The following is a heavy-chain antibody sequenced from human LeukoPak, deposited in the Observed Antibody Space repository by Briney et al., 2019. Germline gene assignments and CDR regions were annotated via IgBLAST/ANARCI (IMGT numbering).Heavy chain of an antibody. CDR2: INPKSGGT. D-gene: IGHD6-6*01. CDR3: ARAGVAARRGPFDY. J-gene: IGHJ4*02. CDR1: GYTFIGYY. V-gene: IGHV1-2*02. Sequence: ASVTVSCRASGYTFIGYYIHWVRQAPGQGLGWMGWINPKSGGTKYAQRVEGRVTITSDTSISTAYMELSRLRSDDTAVYYCARAGVAARRGPFDYWGQGTLVTVSS.